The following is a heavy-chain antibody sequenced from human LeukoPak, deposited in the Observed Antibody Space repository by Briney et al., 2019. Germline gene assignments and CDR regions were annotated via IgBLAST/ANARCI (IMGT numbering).Heavy chain of an antibody. CDR3: ATTNSSSWYRYGMDV. CDR2: FDPEDGET. D-gene: IGHD6-13*01. J-gene: IGHJ6*02. CDR1: GYTLTELS. Sequence: ASVKVSCKVSGYTLTELSMHWVRQAPGKGLEWMGGFDPEDGETIYAQKFQGRVTMTEDTSTDTAYMELSSLRPEDTAVYYCATTNSSSWYRYGMDVWGQGTTVTVSS. V-gene: IGHV1-24*01.